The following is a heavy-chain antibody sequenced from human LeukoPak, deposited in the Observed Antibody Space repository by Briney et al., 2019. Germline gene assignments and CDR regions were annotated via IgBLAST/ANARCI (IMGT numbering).Heavy chain of an antibody. V-gene: IGHV4-38-2*02. J-gene: IGHJ4*02. CDR3: ARGTTHYDS. CDR1: GYSISSGYY. Sequence: PAETLSLTCTVSGYSISSGYYWGWIRQPPGKGLESIGSIYHSGSTYYKPSLKSRVTISVDTSKNQYSLKLNSVTAADTAVFYCARGTTHYDSWGQGTLVTVSS. D-gene: IGHD1-1*01. CDR2: IYHSGST.